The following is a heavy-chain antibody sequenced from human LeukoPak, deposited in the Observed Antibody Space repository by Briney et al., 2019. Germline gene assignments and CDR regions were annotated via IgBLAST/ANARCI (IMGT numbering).Heavy chain of an antibody. CDR2: INHSGST. V-gene: IGHV4-34*01. J-gene: IGHJ4*02. D-gene: IGHD5-18*01. Sequence: PSETLSLTCAVYGGSFSGYYWSWIRQPPGKGLEWIGEINHSGSTNYNPSLKSRVTISVDTSKNQFSLKLSSVTAADTAVYYCARVSSGYSYGYGNYFDYWGQGTLVTVSX. CDR3: ARVSSGYSYGYGNYFDY. CDR1: GGSFSGYY.